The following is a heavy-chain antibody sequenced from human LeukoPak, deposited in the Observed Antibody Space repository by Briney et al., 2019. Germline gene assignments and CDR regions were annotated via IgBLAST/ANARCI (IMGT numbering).Heavy chain of an antibody. V-gene: IGHV1-69*06. CDR2: IIPIFGTA. CDR3: AREVVVPAAMLGLLYYFDY. D-gene: IGHD2-2*01. Sequence: GASVKVSCKASGGTFTRYAISWVRQAPGEGLEWMGGIIPIFGTANYAQKFQGRVTITADKSTSTAYMELSSLRSEDTAVYYCAREVVVPAAMLGLLYYFDYWGQGTLVTVSS. CDR1: GGTFTRYA. J-gene: IGHJ4*02.